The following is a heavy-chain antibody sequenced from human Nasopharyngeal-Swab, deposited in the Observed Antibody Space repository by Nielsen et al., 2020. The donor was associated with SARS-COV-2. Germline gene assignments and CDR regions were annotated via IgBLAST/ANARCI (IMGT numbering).Heavy chain of an antibody. J-gene: IGHJ6*02. CDR1: GFIFTSYN. CDR3: ARSKISPSSYYDSSGYYGSYGMDV. D-gene: IGHD3-22*01. Sequence: ESLKISCAASGFIFTSYNMNWVRQAPAKGLEWVSSISFSSSYIYYADSVKGRFTLSRDNAKKSLYLQMNSLRAEDSAVYYCARSKISPSSYYDSSGYYGSYGMDVWGQGTTVTVSS. V-gene: IGHV3-21*01. CDR2: ISFSSSYI.